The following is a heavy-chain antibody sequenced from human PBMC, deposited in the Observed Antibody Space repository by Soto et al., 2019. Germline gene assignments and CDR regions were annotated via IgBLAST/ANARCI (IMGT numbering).Heavy chain of an antibody. Sequence: GGSLRLSCAASGFTFSSYSMNWVRQAPGKGLEWVSYISSSSSTIYYADSVKGRFTISRDNAKNSLYLQMNSLRAEDTAVYYCASYVLRFLEWLLLVIGWFDPWGQGTLVTVSS. CDR1: GFTFSSYS. CDR3: ASYVLRFLEWLLLVIGWFDP. V-gene: IGHV3-48*01. D-gene: IGHD3-3*01. J-gene: IGHJ5*02. CDR2: ISSSSSTI.